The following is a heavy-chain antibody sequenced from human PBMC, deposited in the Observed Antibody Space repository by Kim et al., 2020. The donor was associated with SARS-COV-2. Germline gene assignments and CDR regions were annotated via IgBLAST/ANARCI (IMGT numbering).Heavy chain of an antibody. J-gene: IGHJ5*02. CDR3: AREWYDLGLFDP. CDR2: ISNSSSYI. CDR1: GFTFSSYS. D-gene: IGHD3-3*01. Sequence: GGSLRLSCAASGFTFSSYSMNWVRQAPGKGLEWVASISNSSSYIYYADSVKGRFTISRDNDKNSLYLQMNSLRAEDTAVYYCAREWYDLGLFDPWGQGTLVTVSS. V-gene: IGHV3-21*01.